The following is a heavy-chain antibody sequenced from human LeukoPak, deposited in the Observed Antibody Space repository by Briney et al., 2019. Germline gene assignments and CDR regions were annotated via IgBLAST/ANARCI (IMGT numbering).Heavy chain of an antibody. J-gene: IGHJ4*02. CDR2: ISGNGDST. V-gene: IGHV3-23*01. CDR3: ARESGYAVGDF. D-gene: IGHD5-12*01. CDR1: GFTFSNYA. Sequence: GGSLRLSCAASGFTFSNYAMRWVRQAPGKGLEWVSGISGNGDSTYYADSVKGRFIISKDISKNTLYLQMNNLRADDTAFYYCARESGYAVGDFWGRGTLVTVSS.